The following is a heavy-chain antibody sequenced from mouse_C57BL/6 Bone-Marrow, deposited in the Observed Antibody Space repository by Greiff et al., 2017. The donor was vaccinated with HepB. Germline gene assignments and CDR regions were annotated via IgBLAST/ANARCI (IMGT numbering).Heavy chain of an antibody. D-gene: IGHD1-1*01. CDR3: ARRVITTVVVHDV. V-gene: IGHV1-18*01. CDR2: INPNNGGT. J-gene: IGHJ1*03. Sequence: EVKLQESGPELVKPGASVKIPCKASGYTFTDYNMDWVKQSHGKSLEWIGDINPNNGGTIYNQKFKGKATLTVDKSSSTAYMELRSLTSEDTAVYDCARRVITTVVVHDVWGTGTTVTVSS. CDR1: GYTFTDYN.